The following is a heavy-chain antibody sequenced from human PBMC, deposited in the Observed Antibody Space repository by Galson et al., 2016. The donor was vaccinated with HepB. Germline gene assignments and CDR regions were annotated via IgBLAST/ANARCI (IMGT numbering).Heavy chain of an antibody. CDR2: ISASGGET. D-gene: IGHD1/OR15-1a*01. CDR1: GFSFSSHG. CDR3: AKIGTRGLWYFDL. V-gene: IGHV3-23*01. J-gene: IGHJ2*01. Sequence: SLRLSCAASGFSFSSHGMSWARQTPGKGPEWVSSISASGGETYYADSVKGRFTISRDNSQNTLFLQMNSLRAEDTAAYLCAKIGTRGLWYFDLWGRGTLVTVSS.